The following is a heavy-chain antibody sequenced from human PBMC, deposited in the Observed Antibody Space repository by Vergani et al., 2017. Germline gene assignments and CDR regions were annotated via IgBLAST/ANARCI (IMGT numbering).Heavy chain of an antibody. D-gene: IGHD4-17*01. CDR2: IDWDDEK. CDR3: VRTTGDYGVHDAFDI. J-gene: IGHJ3*02. V-gene: IGHV2-70*04. CDR1: GFSLSTSGMR. Sequence: QVTLKESGPALVKPTQTLTLTCTFSGFSLSTSGMRVSWIRQPPGKALEWLARIDWDDEKFYSTSLKTRLTISKDTSKNQVVLTMTNMDPVDTATYYCVRTTGDYGVHDAFDIWGQGTMVTVSS.